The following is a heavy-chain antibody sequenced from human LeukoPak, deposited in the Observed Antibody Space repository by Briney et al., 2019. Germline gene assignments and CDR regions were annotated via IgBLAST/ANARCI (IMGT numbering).Heavy chain of an antibody. V-gene: IGHV1-18*01. J-gene: IGHJ4*02. CDR1: GYTFTSYV. D-gene: IGHD6-13*01. CDR2: ISAYNGNT. Sequence: ASVKVSCKASGYTFTSYVISWVRQAPGQGLEWMGWISAYNGNTNYAQKLQGRVTMTTDTSTSTAYMELRSLRSDDTAVYYCARMRPALLAAAGTGFDYWGQGTLVTVSS. CDR3: ARMRPALLAAAGTGFDY.